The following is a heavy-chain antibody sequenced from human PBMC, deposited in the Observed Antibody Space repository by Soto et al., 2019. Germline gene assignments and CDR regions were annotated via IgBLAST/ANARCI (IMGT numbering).Heavy chain of an antibody. Sequence: PGGSLRLSCPASGFAFRSYAMRWVSQAPGEGLEWDSAMRGSGTNTNYAEYEKGRFTISRDNSKNTLYMQMNNLRAEDTAVYYCAKDREWQQLTYFDYWGQGT. D-gene: IGHD6-13*01. CDR1: GFAFRSYA. V-gene: IGHV3-23*01. J-gene: IGHJ4*02. CDR3: AKDREWQQLTYFDY. CDR2: MRGSGTNT.